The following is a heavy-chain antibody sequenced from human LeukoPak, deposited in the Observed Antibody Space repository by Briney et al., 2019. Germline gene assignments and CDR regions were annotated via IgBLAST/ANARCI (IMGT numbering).Heavy chain of an antibody. Sequence: GGSLRLSCAASGFTFSSYGMHWVRQAPGKGLEWVAFIRYDGSNKYYADSVKGRFTISRDNSKNTLYLQMNSLRAEDTAAYYCAKRGRDGYNWGWFDPWGQGTLVTVSS. CDR2: IRYDGSNK. CDR3: AKRGRDGYNWGWFDP. CDR1: GFTFSSYG. D-gene: IGHD5-24*01. J-gene: IGHJ5*02. V-gene: IGHV3-30*02.